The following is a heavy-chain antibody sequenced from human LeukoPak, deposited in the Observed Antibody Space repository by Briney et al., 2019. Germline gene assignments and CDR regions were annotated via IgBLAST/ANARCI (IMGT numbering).Heavy chain of an antibody. CDR1: GFTFSNAW. D-gene: IGHD3-22*01. V-gene: IGHV3-15*01. J-gene: IGHJ1*01. CDR3: TTDPFYYYDSSGYLEYFHH. Sequence: GGSLRLSCAASGFTFSNAWMSWVRQAPGKGLEWVGRIKSKTDGGTTDYAAPVKGRFTISRDDSKNTLYLQMNSPKTEDTAVYYCTTDPFYYYDSSGYLEYFHHWGQGTLVTVSS. CDR2: IKSKTDGGTT.